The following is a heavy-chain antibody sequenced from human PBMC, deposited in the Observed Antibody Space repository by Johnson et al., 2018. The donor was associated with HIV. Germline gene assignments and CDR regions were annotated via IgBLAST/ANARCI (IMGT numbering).Heavy chain of an antibody. V-gene: IGHV3-74*01. CDR1: GFTFSSYW. CDR3: ANFGSSSSSSAFDS. D-gene: IGHD6-6*01. CDR2: INSDGSST. J-gene: IGHJ3*02. Sequence: VQLVESGGGLVQPGGSLRLSCAASGFTFSSYWMHWVRQAPGKGLVWVSRINSDGSSTRYADSVKGRFTISRDNAKNTLYLQMNSLRGEDTAVYYCANFGSSSSSSAFDSWGQGTMVTVSS.